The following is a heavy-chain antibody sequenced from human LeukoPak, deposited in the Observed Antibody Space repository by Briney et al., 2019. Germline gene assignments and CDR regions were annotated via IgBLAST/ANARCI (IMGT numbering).Heavy chain of an antibody. J-gene: IGHJ4*02. CDR2: ISGSGGSA. V-gene: IGHV3-23*01. D-gene: IGHD5-12*01. CDR3: AKNRYDRPPFDY. CDR1: GFTFSSYA. Sequence: TGGSLRLSCAASGFTFSSYAMSWVRQAPGKGLEWVSAISGSGGSAYYADSVKGRFTISRDNSKNTLYLQMNSLRAEDTAVYYCAKNRYDRPPFDYWGQGTLVTVSS.